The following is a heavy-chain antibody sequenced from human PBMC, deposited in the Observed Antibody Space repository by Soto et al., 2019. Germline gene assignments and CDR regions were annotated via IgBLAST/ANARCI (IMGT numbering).Heavy chain of an antibody. V-gene: IGHV1-18*01. J-gene: IGHJ6*02. D-gene: IGHD2-2*02. CDR1: GYPFTSYG. CDR2: ISAYNGNT. Sequence: AASVKVSCKASGYPFTSYGISWVRQAPGQGLEWMGWISAYNGNTNYAQKLQGRVTMTTDTSTSTAYMELRSLRSDDTAVYYGARDRFCSTSCYNLVDYDYGMDVWGQGTTVTVSS. CDR3: ARDRFCSTSCYNLVDYDYGMDV.